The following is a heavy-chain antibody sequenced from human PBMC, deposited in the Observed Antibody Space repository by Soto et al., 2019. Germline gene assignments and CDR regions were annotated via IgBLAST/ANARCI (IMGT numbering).Heavy chain of an antibody. CDR2: INAGNGNT. D-gene: IGHD5-12*01. CDR3: AKDDGEYSGYGPGAFDI. V-gene: IGHV1-3*01. J-gene: IGHJ3*02. Sequence: ASAKVSCKASGYTFTSYAMHWVRQAPGQRLEWMGWINAGNGNTKYSRKFQGRVTITRDTSASTAYMELNSLRAEDTAVYYCAKDDGEYSGYGPGAFDIWGQGTMVTVSS. CDR1: GYTFTSYA.